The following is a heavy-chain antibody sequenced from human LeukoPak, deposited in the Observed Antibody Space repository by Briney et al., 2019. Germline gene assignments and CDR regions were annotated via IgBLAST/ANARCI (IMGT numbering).Heavy chain of an antibody. CDR1: GVSISSYY. J-gene: IGHJ4*02. D-gene: IGHD6-19*01. CDR2: IYTSGST. Sequence: SETLSLTCTVSGVSISSYYWSWIRQPAGKGLGWIGRIYTSGSTNYNPSPKSRVTMSADTSKNQFSLKLSSMTATDTAVYYCARDDSSGSQGYWGQGTLVTVSS. V-gene: IGHV4-4*07. CDR3: ARDDSSGSQGY.